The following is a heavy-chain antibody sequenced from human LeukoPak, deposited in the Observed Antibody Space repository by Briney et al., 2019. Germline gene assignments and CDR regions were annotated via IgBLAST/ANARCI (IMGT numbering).Heavy chain of an antibody. V-gene: IGHV4-34*01. D-gene: IGHD3-9*01. Sequence: SETLSLTCAVYGGSFSGYYWSWIRQPPGKGLEWLGEINHSGSTNYNPSLKSRVTISVDRSKNQFSLKLSSVTAADTAVYYCARLSNYDILTGNSWFAPWGQGTLVTVSS. CDR1: GGSFSGYY. J-gene: IGHJ5*02. CDR3: ARLSNYDILTGNSWFAP. CDR2: INHSGST.